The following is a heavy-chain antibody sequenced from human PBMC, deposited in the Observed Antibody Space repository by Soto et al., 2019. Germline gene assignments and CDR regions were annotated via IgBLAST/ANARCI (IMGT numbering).Heavy chain of an antibody. CDR1: SGSINSLY. V-gene: IGHV4-4*07. CDR3: ARDRIIGTSYSDY. J-gene: IGHJ4*02. CDR2: IHSSGTT. Sequence: SETLSLTCTVSSGSINSLYWSWIRQPAGKGLEWIGRIHSSGTTNYNPSLKSRVTMSVDTSKNQFSLKLTSVTAADTAVYYCARDRIIGTSYSDYWGQGILVTVSS. D-gene: IGHD1-7*01.